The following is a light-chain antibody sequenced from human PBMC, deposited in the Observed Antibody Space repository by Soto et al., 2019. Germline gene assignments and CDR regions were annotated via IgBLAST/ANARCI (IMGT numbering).Light chain of an antibody. Sequence: DIQMTQSPPSLSASVGDRVTITCRASQSISSYLNWYQHKPGKAPKLLIYAASSLQSGVPSRFSGSGSGTDFTLTISSLQPEDFATYYCQQSYSTITFGQGTRLEIK. J-gene: IGKJ5*01. CDR2: AAS. CDR1: QSISSY. V-gene: IGKV1-39*01. CDR3: QQSYSTIT.